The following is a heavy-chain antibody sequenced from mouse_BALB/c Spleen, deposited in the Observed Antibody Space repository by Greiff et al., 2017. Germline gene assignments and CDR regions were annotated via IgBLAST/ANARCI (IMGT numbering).Heavy chain of an antibody. CDR1: GFTFSSFG. CDR3: ARSGAGYYVGAMDY. CDR2: ISSGSSTI. J-gene: IGHJ4*01. V-gene: IGHV5-17*02. Sequence: EVHLVESGGGLVQPGGSRKLSCAASGFTFSSFGMHWVRQAPEKGLEWVAYISSGSSTIYYADTVKGRFTISRDNPKNTLFLQMTSLRSEDTAMYYCARSGAGYYVGAMDYWGQGTSVTVSS. D-gene: IGHD2-3*01.